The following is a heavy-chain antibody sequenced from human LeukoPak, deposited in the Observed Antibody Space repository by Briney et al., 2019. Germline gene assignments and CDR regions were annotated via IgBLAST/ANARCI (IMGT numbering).Heavy chain of an antibody. CDR3: ARERPEAQRFVEWLSPSPFDS. V-gene: IGHV4-39*07. CDR1: GGSISSSSYY. J-gene: IGHJ4*01. CDR2: NYYSGRT. Sequence: SETLSLTCTVSGGSISSSSYYWGWIRQPPGKGLEGFGRNYYSGRTYYNPALKSRAIISEDTSKTQSSLKLSSRTAAATAVYYSARERPEAQRFVEWLSPSPFDSSGHRTLVSVSS. D-gene: IGHD3-3*01.